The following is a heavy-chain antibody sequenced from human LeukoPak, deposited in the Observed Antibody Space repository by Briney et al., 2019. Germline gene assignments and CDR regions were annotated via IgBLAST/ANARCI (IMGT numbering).Heavy chain of an antibody. Sequence: PSETLSHTCSVSGGSISSYYWNWIRQTPGKGLEWIGYIYYSGRTNYNPSLKSRVTISVDTSKNQFSLKLSSVTAADTAVYYCARAAGVYDYVWGSPSHDAFDIWGQGTMVNVSS. CDR2: IYYSGRT. D-gene: IGHD3-16*01. CDR3: ARAAGVYDYVWGSPSHDAFDI. J-gene: IGHJ3*02. CDR1: GGSISSYY. V-gene: IGHV4-59*01.